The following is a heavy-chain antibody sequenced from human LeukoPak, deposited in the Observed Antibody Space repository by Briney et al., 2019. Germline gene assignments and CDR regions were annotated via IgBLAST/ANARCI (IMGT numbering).Heavy chain of an antibody. D-gene: IGHD3-10*01. CDR3: ARDPYYGSGSYS. CDR1: GFTFSSYA. Sequence: GGSLRLSCAASGFTFSSYAMSWVRQAPGKGLEWVSVIYSGGSTYYADSVKGRFTISRHNSKNTLYLQMNSLRAEDTAVYYCARDPYYGSGSYSWGQGTLVTVSS. J-gene: IGHJ4*02. V-gene: IGHV3-53*04. CDR2: IYSGGST.